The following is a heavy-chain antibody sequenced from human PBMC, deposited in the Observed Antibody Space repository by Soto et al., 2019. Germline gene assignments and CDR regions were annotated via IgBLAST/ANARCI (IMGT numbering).Heavy chain of an antibody. CDR2: ISYDGSNK. Sequence: GGSLRLSCAASGFTFSSYGMHWVRQAPGKGLEWVAVISYDGSNKYYADSVKGRFTISRDNSKNTLYLQMNSLRAEDTAVYYCAKDRAQWLSYYYYYGMDVWGQGTTVTV. CDR1: GFTFSSYG. V-gene: IGHV3-30*18. J-gene: IGHJ6*02. D-gene: IGHD6-19*01. CDR3: AKDRAQWLSYYYYYGMDV.